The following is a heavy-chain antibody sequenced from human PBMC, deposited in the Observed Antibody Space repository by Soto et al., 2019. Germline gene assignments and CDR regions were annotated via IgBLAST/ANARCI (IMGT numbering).Heavy chain of an antibody. CDR2: ISSGGGTT. J-gene: IGHJ6*02. Sequence: DEHLVESGGGSLQPGGSLRLSCAASGFSFRNYAMTWVRQSPGKGLEWVSLISSGGGTTNYADSVKGRFSISRDNSQNMLYLQMNGRRGEDTALYYCAKLKGGLGRFYGMDAWGQGTMVIVSS. D-gene: IGHD3-3*01. V-gene: IGHV3-23*04. CDR1: GFSFRNYA. CDR3: AKLKGGLGRFYGMDA.